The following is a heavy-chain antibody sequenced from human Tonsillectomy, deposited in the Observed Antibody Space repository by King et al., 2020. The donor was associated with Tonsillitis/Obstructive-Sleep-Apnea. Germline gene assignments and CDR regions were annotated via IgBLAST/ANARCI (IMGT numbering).Heavy chain of an antibody. CDR3: ARDERWGSDY. J-gene: IGHJ4*02. V-gene: IGHV3-7*01. Sequence: MNWVRQAPGKGLEWLASIKQDGSKIYSVDSVKGRFTISRDNAKNSLFLQLNSLRVEDTAVYYCARDERWGSDYWCQGTLVTVSS. D-gene: IGHD1-1*01. CDR2: IKQDGSKI.